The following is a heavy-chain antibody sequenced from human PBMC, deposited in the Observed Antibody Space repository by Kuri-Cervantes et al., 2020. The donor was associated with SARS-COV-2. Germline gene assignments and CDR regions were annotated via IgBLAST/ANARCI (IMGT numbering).Heavy chain of an antibody. CDR3: AKDLLLYYNYYYGMDV. J-gene: IGHJ6*02. D-gene: IGHD3-3*01. CDR2: ISYDGGNK. V-gene: IGHV3-30*18. CDR1: GFTFSSYG. Sequence: GESLKISCAASGFTFSSYGMHWVRQAPGKGLEWVAVISYDGGNKYYADSVKGRFTISRDNSKNTLYLQMNSLRAEDTAAYYCAKDLLLYYNYYYGMDVWGQGTTVTVSS.